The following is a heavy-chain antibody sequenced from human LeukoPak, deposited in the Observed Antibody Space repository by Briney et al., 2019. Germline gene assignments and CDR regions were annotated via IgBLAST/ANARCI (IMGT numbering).Heavy chain of an antibody. V-gene: IGHV3-7*01. D-gene: IGHD5-12*01. CDR2: IKQDGSEK. CDR1: GFTFGSYW. J-gene: IGHJ4*02. Sequence: GGSLRLSCAASGFTFGSYWMSWVRQAPGKGLEWVANIKQDGSEKYYVDSVKGRFTISRDNAKNSLYLQMNSLRAEDTAVYYCARVTYSGYDFDYWGQGTLVTVSS. CDR3: ARVTYSGYDFDY.